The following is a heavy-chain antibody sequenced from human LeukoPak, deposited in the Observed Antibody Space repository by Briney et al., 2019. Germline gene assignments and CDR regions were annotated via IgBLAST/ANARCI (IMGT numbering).Heavy chain of an antibody. CDR2: IIPIFGTA. D-gene: IGHD3-16*02. CDR3: VRWGYLRGYYYYMDV. V-gene: IGHV1-69*13. Sequence: GASVKVSCKASGGTFSSYAISWVRQAPGQGLEWMGGIIPIFGTANYAQKFQGRVTITADESTSTAYMELSSLRSEDTAVYYCVRWGYLRGYYYYMDVWGKGTTVTVSS. J-gene: IGHJ6*03. CDR1: GGTFSSYA.